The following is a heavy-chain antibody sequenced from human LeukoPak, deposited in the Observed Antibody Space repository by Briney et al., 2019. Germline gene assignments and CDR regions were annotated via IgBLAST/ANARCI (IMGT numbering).Heavy chain of an antibody. V-gene: IGHV4-59*08. CDR1: GDSIRKYY. Sequence: SETLSLTCTVAGDSIRKYYWSWIRQSPGKGLEWIGNIHNSGTTNYNPSLESRATMSVDRSKNHFSLKLKSVTAADSAVYYCECFGCTKGVYDAFDIWGQGTMVTVSS. D-gene: IGHD2-8*01. CDR3: ECFGCTKGVYDAFDI. J-gene: IGHJ3*02. CDR2: IHNSGTT.